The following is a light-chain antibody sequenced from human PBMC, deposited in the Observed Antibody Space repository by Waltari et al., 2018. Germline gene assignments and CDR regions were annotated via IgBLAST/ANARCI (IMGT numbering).Light chain of an antibody. CDR3: QQYNNWPIT. CDR1: QSIGSN. Sequence: EVVLTQSPATLSLSPGERATLSCRASQSIGSNLAWYQQKPGQAPSLLIYYASTRATGIPARFSGSGSGTEFTLTISSLQSEDFAVYYCQQYNNWPITFGQGTRLEIK. V-gene: IGKV3-15*01. J-gene: IGKJ5*01. CDR2: YAS.